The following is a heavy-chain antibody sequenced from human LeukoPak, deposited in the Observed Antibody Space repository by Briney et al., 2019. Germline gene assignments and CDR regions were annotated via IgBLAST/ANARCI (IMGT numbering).Heavy chain of an antibody. CDR3: AREYSYYGMDV. V-gene: IGHV3-7*01. Sequence: GGSLRLSCAASGFTFSSDWMSWVRQAPGKGLEWVGNIKQDGSEKYYVDSVKGRFTISRDNAKNSLYLQMNSLRAEDTAVYYCAREYSYYGMDVWGQGTTVTVSS. CDR2: IKQDGSEK. CDR1: GFTFSSDW. D-gene: IGHD4-4*01. J-gene: IGHJ6*02.